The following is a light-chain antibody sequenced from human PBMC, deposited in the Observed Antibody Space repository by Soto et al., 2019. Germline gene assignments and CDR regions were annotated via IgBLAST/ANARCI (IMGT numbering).Light chain of an antibody. Sequence: EIVMTQSPATLSVSPGERATLSCRASQSISSNLAWYQQKPGQAPRLLIYGASTRATGIPATFSGSGSGTECTLTISSLQSEDFAFYYFQQYNNWPFTFGPWTILDIK. CDR2: GAS. CDR3: QQYNNWPFT. V-gene: IGKV3-15*01. CDR1: QSISSN. J-gene: IGKJ3*01.